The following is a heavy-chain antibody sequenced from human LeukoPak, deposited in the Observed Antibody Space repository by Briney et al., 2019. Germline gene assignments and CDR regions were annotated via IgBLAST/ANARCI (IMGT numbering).Heavy chain of an antibody. CDR1: GFTFSSYG. CDR2: IRYDGSNK. CDR3: AKDMLLWFGEFEYYFDY. V-gene: IGHV3-30*02. D-gene: IGHD3-10*01. J-gene: IGHJ4*02. Sequence: GSLRLSCAASGFTFSSYGMHWVRQAPGKGLEWVAFIRYDGSNKYYADSVKGRFTISRDNSKNTLYLQMNSLRAEDTAVYYCAKDMLLWFGEFEYYFDYWGQGTLVTVSS.